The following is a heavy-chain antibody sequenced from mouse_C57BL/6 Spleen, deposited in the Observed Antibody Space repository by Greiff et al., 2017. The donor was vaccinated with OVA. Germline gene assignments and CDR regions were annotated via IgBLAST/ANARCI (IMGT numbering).Heavy chain of an antibody. J-gene: IGHJ4*01. V-gene: IGHV1-82*01. Sequence: LQQSGPELVKPGASVKISCKASGYAFSSSWMNWVKQRPGKGLEWIGRIYPGDGDTNYNGKFKGKATLTADKSSSTAYMQLSSLTSEDSAVYFCARPTTGYYAMDYWGQGTSVTVSS. D-gene: IGHD1-1*01. CDR1: GYAFSSSW. CDR2: IYPGDGDT. CDR3: ARPTTGYYAMDY.